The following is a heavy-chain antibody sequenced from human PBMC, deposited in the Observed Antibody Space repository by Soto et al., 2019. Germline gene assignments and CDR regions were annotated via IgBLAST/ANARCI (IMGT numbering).Heavy chain of an antibody. Sequence: QVQLVESGGGVVQPGRSLRLSCAASGFTFSSYGMHWVRQAPGKGLEWVAVIWYDGSNKYYADSVKGRFTISRDNSKNTLYLQMNSLRAEDTAVYYCAREYGSGSYFSSYGMDVWGQGTTVTVSS. V-gene: IGHV3-33*01. D-gene: IGHD3-10*01. CDR3: AREYGSGSYFSSYGMDV. CDR1: GFTFSSYG. CDR2: IWYDGSNK. J-gene: IGHJ6*02.